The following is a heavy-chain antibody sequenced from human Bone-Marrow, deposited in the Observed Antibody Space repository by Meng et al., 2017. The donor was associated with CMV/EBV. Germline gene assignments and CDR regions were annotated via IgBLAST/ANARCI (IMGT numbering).Heavy chain of an antibody. Sequence: SVKVSCKASGFTFTSSAVHWVRQARGQRLEWIGRIVGGSGNTNYAQKFQERVTITRDMSTSTAYMELSSLRSEDTAVYYCAKGDNSSGAVRWSAFDIWGQGTMVTVSS. J-gene: IGHJ3*02. V-gene: IGHV1-58*01. CDR1: GFTFTSSA. CDR2: IVGGSGNT. CDR3: AKGDNSSGAVRWSAFDI. D-gene: IGHD6-19*01.